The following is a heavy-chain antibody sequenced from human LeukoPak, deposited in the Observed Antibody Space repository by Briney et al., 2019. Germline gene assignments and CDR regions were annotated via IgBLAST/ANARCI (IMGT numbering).Heavy chain of an antibody. D-gene: IGHD6-13*01. Sequence: ASVKVSCKASGYTFTSYGISWVRQAPGQGLEWMGWISAYNGNTKYAQNLQGRVTMTTDTSTSTAYMELRSLGSDDTAVYFCVRDRSSSSYYSCWGQGTLVTVSS. CDR2: ISAYNGNT. V-gene: IGHV1-18*01. CDR3: VRDRSSSSYYSC. J-gene: IGHJ4*02. CDR1: GYTFTSYG.